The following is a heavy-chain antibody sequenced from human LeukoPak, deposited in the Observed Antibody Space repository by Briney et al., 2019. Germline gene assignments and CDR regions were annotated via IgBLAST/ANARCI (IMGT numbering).Heavy chain of an antibody. CDR2: INHSGST. V-gene: IGHV4-34*01. Sequence: SETLSLTGAVYGGSFSGYYWSWIRQPPGKGLEWMGEINHSGSTNYNPSLKSRVTISVDTSKNQFSLKLSSVTAADTAVYYCASNRNWFDPWGQGTLVTVSS. CDR3: ASNRNWFDP. J-gene: IGHJ5*02. D-gene: IGHD2/OR15-2a*01. CDR1: GGSFSGYY.